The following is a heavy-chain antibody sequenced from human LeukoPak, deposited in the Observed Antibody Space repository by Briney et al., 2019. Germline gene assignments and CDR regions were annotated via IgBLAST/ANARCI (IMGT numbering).Heavy chain of an antibody. Sequence: QPGGSLRLSCAASGFTFSSYAMHWVRQAPGKGLEWVAVISYDGSNKYYADSVKGRFTISRDNSKNTLYLQMNSLRAEDTAVYYCASYFGYWGQGTLVTVSS. V-gene: IGHV3-30*04. CDR1: GFTFSSYA. CDR3: ASYFGY. CDR2: ISYDGSNK. J-gene: IGHJ4*02.